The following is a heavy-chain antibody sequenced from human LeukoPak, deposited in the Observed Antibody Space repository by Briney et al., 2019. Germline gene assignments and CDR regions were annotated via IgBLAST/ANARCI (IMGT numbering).Heavy chain of an antibody. CDR2: IYYSGST. V-gene: IGHV4-59*01. J-gene: IGHJ4*02. D-gene: IGHD3-22*01. CDR3: ARIEEDSSGYYYVY. CDR1: GGSISSYY. Sequence: SETLSPTCTVSGGSISSYYWSWIRQPPGKGLEWIGYIYYSGSTNYNPSLKSRVTISVDTSKNQFSLKLSSVTAADTAVYYCARIEEDSSGYYYVYWGQGTLVTVSS.